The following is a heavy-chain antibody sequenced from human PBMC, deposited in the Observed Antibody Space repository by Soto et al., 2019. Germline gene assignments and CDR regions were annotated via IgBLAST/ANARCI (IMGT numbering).Heavy chain of an antibody. CDR1: GFTFNDYA. D-gene: IGHD2-21*01. J-gene: IGHJ3*02. Sequence: GGSLRLSCAVSGFTFNDYAMRWVRQAPGKGLEWVSAISGGRGSVYYAASVEGRFTISGDSANNTLYLQMNSLRAEDTATYYCAKDSTLPCCGFLRHAFDMWGQGTMVTVSS. CDR3: AKDSTLPCCGFLRHAFDM. V-gene: IGHV3-23*01. CDR2: ISGGRGSV.